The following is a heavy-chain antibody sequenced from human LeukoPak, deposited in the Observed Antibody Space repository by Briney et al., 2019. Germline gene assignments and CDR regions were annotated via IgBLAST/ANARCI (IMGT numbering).Heavy chain of an antibody. CDR1: GGSISNLNYY. V-gene: IGHV4-61*02. D-gene: IGHD1-26*01. Sequence: SETLSLTCTVSGGSISNLNYYWSWIRQPAGKGLEWIGRIYASGSTNYNPSLKSRVTISADTSKNQFSLRLTSVTAADTAVYFCARFIREVEAFDIWGQGTMVTVSS. CDR3: ARFIREVEAFDI. CDR2: IYASGST. J-gene: IGHJ3*02.